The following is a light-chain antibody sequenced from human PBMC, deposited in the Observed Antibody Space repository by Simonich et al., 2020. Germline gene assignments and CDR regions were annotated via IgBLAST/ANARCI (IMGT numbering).Light chain of an antibody. CDR1: QSVLYSSNNKNY. CDR2: WAS. CDR3: QQYYSTPYT. Sequence: DIVMTQSPDSLAVSLGERATINCKSSQSVLYSSNNKNYLAWYQQKPGQPPKLLIDWASTRESGFPDRFSGSGSGTDFTLTISSLQAEDVAVYYCQQYYSTPYTFGQGTKLEIK. J-gene: IGKJ2*01. V-gene: IGKV4-1*01.